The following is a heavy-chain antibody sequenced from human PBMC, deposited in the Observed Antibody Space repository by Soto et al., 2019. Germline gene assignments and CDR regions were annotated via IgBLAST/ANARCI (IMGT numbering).Heavy chain of an antibody. CDR1: GYTFTSYY. Sequence: ASVKVSCKASGYTFTSYYMHWVRQAPGQGLEWMGIISPSGGSTSYAQKFQGRVAMTRDTSTSTVYMELSSLRSEDTAVYYCARELAAAGTHYYGMDVWGQGTTVTVSS. D-gene: IGHD6-13*01. V-gene: IGHV1-46*01. CDR3: ARELAAAGTHYYGMDV. J-gene: IGHJ6*02. CDR2: ISPSGGST.